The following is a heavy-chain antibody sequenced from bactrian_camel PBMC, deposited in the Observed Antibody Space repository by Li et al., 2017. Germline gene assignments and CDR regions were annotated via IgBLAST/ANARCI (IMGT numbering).Heavy chain of an antibody. D-gene: IGHD7*01. CDR3: AARNLPGCNAWSGFND. CDR1: GFVLSDYG. Sequence: VQLVESGGGLVQPGGSLRLSCVTSGFVLSDYGLSWVRQAPGKKREGVARIGSSGPRYADSVTGRFTVSKDVAKNTLILQMNGLKSEDSVMYYCAARNLPGCNAWSGFNDWGQGTQVTV. J-gene: IGHJ4*01. V-gene: IGHV3S67*01. CDR2: IGSSGP.